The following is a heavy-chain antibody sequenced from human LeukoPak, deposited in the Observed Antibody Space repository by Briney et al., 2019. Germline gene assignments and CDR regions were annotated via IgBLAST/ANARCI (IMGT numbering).Heavy chain of an antibody. CDR1: GGSISSSSFY. J-gene: IGHJ3*02. D-gene: IGHD2-15*01. Sequence: SETLSPTCTVSGGSISSSSFYWGWIRQPPGKGLEWIGSIYYIENTYYNPSLKSRVTISVDTYKNQFSLKLSSVTAADTAVYYCARLVGGPNYCSGGSCYSLDAFDIWGQGTMVTVSS. CDR3: ARLVGGPNYCSGGSCYSLDAFDI. CDR2: IYYIENT. V-gene: IGHV4-39*07.